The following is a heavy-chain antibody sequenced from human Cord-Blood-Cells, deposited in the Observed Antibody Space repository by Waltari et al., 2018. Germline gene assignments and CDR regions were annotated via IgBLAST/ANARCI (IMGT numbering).Heavy chain of an antibody. V-gene: IGHV3-7*01. CDR3: ARDYSQLGDAFDI. J-gene: IGHJ3*02. CDR1: GFTFSSYW. Sequence: EVQLVESGGGLVQPGGSLRLSCAASGFTFSSYWMSWVRQAPGKGLEWVANKKQEGSEKYYVDSVKGRFTISRDNAKNSLYLQMNSLRAEDTAVYYCARDYSQLGDAFDIWGQGTMVTVSS. D-gene: IGHD6-13*01. CDR2: KKQEGSEK.